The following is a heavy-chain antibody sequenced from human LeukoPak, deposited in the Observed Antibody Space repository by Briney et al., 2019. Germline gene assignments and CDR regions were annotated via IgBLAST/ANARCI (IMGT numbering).Heavy chain of an antibody. CDR3: ARCLGFLIGSTWYPDAFDI. CDR2: IYYSGST. Sequence: SETLSLTCTVSGGSISSYYWSWIRQPPGKGLDWIGYIYYSGSTNYNPSLRSRVTISLDTSKNQFSLKLSSVTAADTAVYYCARCLGFLIGSTWYPDAFDIWGQGTMVTVSS. V-gene: IGHV4-59*08. CDR1: GGSISSYY. J-gene: IGHJ3*02. D-gene: IGHD6-13*01.